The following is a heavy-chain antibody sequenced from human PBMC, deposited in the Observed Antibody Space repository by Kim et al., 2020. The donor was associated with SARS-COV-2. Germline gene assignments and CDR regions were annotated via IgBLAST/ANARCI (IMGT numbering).Heavy chain of an antibody. CDR3: AKHSHPKGGSGSYYNLFDY. J-gene: IGHJ4*02. CDR1: GFTFSSYA. D-gene: IGHD3-10*01. V-gene: IGHV3-23*01. CDR2: ISGSGGST. Sequence: GGSLRLSCAASGFTFSSYAMSWVRQAPGKGLEWVSAISGSGGSTYYADSVKGRFTISRDNSKNTLYLQMNSLRAEDTAVYYCAKHSHPKGGSGSYYNLFDYWGQGTLVTVSS.